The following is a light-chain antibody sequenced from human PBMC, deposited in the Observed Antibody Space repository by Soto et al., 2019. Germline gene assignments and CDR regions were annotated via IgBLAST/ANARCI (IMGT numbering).Light chain of an antibody. CDR3: HQRSSWPIT. CDR2: RTS. Sequence: EIVMTQSPSTLSVSPGERATLSCRAGQSIINYLAWYQQKPGQAPSLLIFRTSSRASGIPARFSGSGSGTDFTLTISSLEPEDFAVYYCHQRSSWPITFGEGTRLEIK. CDR1: QSIINY. V-gene: IGKV3-11*01. J-gene: IGKJ5*01.